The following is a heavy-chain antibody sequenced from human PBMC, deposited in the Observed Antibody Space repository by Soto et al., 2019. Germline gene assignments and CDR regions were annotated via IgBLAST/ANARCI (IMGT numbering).Heavy chain of an antibody. CDR1: GRSISSYY. CDR3: TRVRLGSSRSSDY. V-gene: IGHV4-59*01. D-gene: IGHD6-19*01. CDR2: IYYSGST. J-gene: IGHJ4*02. Sequence: SETLSLTCTVSGRSISSYYWSWIRQPPGKGLEWIGYIYYSGSTNYNPSLKSRVTISVDTSKNQFSLKLSSVTAADTAVYYCTRVRLGSSRSSDYWGQGILVTVSS.